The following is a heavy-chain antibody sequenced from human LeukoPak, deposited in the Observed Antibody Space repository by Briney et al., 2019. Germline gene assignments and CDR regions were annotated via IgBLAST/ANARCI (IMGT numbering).Heavy chain of an antibody. D-gene: IGHD5-12*01. J-gene: IGHJ6*03. CDR1: GFTFDDYG. Sequence: GGSPRLSCAASGFTFDDYGMGWVRQAPGKGLEWVSGINWNGGSTGYADSVKGRFTISRDNAKNSMYLQMNRLSAEDTALFYCTRLAMTGYYYHYYYVDVGHKGATITVSS. CDR2: INWNGGST. CDR3: TRLAMTGYYYHYYYVDV. V-gene: IGHV3-20*04.